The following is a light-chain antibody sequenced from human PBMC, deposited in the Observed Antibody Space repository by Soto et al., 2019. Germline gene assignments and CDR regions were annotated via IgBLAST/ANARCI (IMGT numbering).Light chain of an antibody. V-gene: IGLV2-23*02. CDR3: CSYSGSSTLV. CDR1: SSDVGSYNL. Sequence: QSVLTQPASVSGSPGQSITISCTGTSSDVGSYNLVSWYQQHPGKAPKLMIYEVSKLPSGVSNRYSGSKSGNTASLTFSGLQAEDEADYYCCSYSGSSTLVFGEGTMLTVL. J-gene: IGLJ2*01. CDR2: EVS.